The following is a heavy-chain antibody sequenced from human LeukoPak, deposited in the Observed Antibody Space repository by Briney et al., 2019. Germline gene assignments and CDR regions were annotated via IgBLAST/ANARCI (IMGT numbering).Heavy chain of an antibody. J-gene: IGHJ4*02. CDR1: GFTFSSYS. CDR3: ARGLTLEGFDY. CDR2: ISSSSSYI. V-gene: IGHV3-21*01. Sequence: GGSLRLSCAASGFTFSSYSMNWVRQAPGKGLEWVSSISSSSSYIYYADSVKGRFTISRDNAKNSLYLQMNSLRVEDTAVYYCARGLTLEGFDYWGQGTLVTVSS. D-gene: IGHD4/OR15-4a*01.